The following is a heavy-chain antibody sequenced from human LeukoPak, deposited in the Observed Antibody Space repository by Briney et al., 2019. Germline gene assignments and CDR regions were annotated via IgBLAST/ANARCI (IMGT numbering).Heavy chain of an antibody. Sequence: SETLSLTCSVSGGSISLYYWSWIRQPPGKGLEWIGHIYYSGSTNYNPSLKSRVTISVDTSKNQFSLRLTSVTAADTAVYYCARARRDGYSYALVDYWGQGTLVTVSS. J-gene: IGHJ4*02. CDR2: IYYSGST. CDR1: GGSISLYY. CDR3: ARARRDGYSYALVDY. V-gene: IGHV4-59*12. D-gene: IGHD5-24*01.